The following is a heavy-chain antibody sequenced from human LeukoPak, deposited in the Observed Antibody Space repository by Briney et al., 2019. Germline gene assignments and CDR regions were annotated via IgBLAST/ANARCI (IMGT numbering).Heavy chain of an antibody. Sequence: EPSETLSLTCTVSGGSISSYYWSWIRQPPGKGLEWIGYIYYSGSTNYNPSLKSRVTISVDTSKNQFSLKLSSVTAADTAVYYCARVGAMVVVPAAIFDYWGQGTLVTVSS. CDR1: GGSISSYY. J-gene: IGHJ4*02. V-gene: IGHV4-59*01. CDR2: IYYSGST. CDR3: ARVGAMVVVPAAIFDY. D-gene: IGHD2-2*01.